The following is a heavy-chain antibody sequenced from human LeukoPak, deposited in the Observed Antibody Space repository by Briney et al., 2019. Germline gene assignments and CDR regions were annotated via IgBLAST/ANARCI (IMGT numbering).Heavy chain of an antibody. D-gene: IGHD3-22*01. CDR2: ISSSGSNI. Sequence: GGSLRLSCAASGFTFSSYEMNWVRQAPGKGLEWVAYISSSGSNIYYADSVKGRFTISRDNAKNSLYLQMNSLRAEDTAVYYCARDPTYDSSGYGAQYYFDYWGQGTLVTVFS. J-gene: IGHJ4*02. V-gene: IGHV3-48*03. CDR3: ARDPTYDSSGYGAQYYFDY. CDR1: GFTFSSYE.